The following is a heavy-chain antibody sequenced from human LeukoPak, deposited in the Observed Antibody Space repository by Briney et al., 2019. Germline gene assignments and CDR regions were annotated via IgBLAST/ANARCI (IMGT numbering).Heavy chain of an antibody. D-gene: IGHD3-22*01. V-gene: IGHV1-2*02. CDR2: INPKSGAT. Sequence: ASVRVSCKASGYTFTGYYMHWVRQAPGQGLEWMGWINPKSGATKYAQKFQGRVTMTRDTSISTAFMELSRLTSDDTAVYYCARDLAAITTGSHNWFDPWGQGSLVTVSS. J-gene: IGHJ5*02. CDR1: GYTFTGYY. CDR3: ARDLAAITTGSHNWFDP.